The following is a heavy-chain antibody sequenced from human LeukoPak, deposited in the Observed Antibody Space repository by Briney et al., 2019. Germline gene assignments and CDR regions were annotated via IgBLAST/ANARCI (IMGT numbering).Heavy chain of an antibody. CDR1: GFTFSSSG. D-gene: IGHD4-17*01. CDR2: ISYDGEKT. V-gene: IGHV3-30*18. J-gene: IGHJ6*02. Sequence: TGGSLRLSCAASGFTFSSSGMPWVRQAPGKGLEWVAVISYDGEKTYYGDSVKGRFTISRDNSKNTLFLHMNSLRVDDTAVYYCAKVPPTSVTREGMDVWGQGTMVRVSS. CDR3: AKVPPTSVTREGMDV.